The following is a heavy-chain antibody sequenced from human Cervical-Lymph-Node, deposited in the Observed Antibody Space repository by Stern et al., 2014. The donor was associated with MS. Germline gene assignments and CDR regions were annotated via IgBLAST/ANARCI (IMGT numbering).Heavy chain of an antibody. J-gene: IGHJ4*02. CDR2: INGGGDFV. Sequence: VQLEEPGGGLVKSGGALRLSGAASVFIFSDHYMTWIRQVTGKGLECLSYINGGGDFVNYADSVRGRFTISRDNAKNSLFLQMDSLTTEDTAVYYCTRDPRLLDYWGQGTLVTVSS. CDR1: VFIFSDHY. CDR3: TRDPRLLDY. V-gene: IGHV3-11*01.